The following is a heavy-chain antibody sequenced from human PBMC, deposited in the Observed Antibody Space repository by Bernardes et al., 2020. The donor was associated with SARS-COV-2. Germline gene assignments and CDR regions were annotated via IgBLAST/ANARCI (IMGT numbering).Heavy chain of an antibody. J-gene: IGHJ4*02. D-gene: IGHD3-10*01. CDR3: AYYWADY. Sequence: GGSLRLSCAASGFTFSSYVMNWVRQAPGKGLEWVSVISTSGGGTYYADSVKGRFTISRDNSKNMLYLQMNSLRAEDTAVYYCAYYWADYWGQGTLVTFSS. CDR1: GFTFSSYV. CDR2: ISTSGGGT. V-gene: IGHV3-23*01.